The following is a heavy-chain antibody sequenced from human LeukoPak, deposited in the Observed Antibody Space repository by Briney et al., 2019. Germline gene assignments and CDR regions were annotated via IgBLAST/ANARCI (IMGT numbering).Heavy chain of an antibody. CDR3: ARHFGYSGYDGDY. J-gene: IGHJ4*02. Sequence: GESLKISCKASGYNFLKYWIAWVRQMPGKGLEWMGIIYPGDSDIRYSPSFQGQLTISADKSIPTAYLQWSSLKASDTAMYYCARHFGYSGYDGDYWGQGTLVTVSS. CDR2: IYPGDSDI. CDR1: GYNFLKYW. D-gene: IGHD5-12*01. V-gene: IGHV5-51*01.